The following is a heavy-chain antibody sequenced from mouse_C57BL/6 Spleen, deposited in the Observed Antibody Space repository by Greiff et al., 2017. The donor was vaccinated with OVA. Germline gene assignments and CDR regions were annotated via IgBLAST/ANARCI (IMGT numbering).Heavy chain of an antibody. CDR3: ASITTVVVFKGYYFDY. D-gene: IGHD1-1*01. CDR1: GYTFTSYD. CDR2: IYPRDGST. Sequence: QVQLKQSGPELVKPGASVKLSCKASGYTFTSYDINWVKQRPGQGLEWIGWIYPRDGSTKYNEKFKGKATLTVDTSSSTAYMELHSLTSEDSAVYFCASITTVVVFKGYYFDYWGQGTTLTVSS. V-gene: IGHV1-85*01. J-gene: IGHJ2*01.